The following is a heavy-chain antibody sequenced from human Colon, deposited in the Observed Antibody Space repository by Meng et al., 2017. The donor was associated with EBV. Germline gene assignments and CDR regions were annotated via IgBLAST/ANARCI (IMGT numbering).Heavy chain of an antibody. CDR3: ARYVFDSSSLYSNWFDP. D-gene: IGHD3-22*01. CDR1: VGSISSGTYY. V-gene: IGHV4-31*11. CDR2: IHYSGST. J-gene: IGHJ5*02. Sequence: QWHLSRPGPILLNLYHPCSPTCVSPVGSISSGTYYWGWILQLPGNGMEWIAYIHYSGSTYYSPSLKSRVTISVDTSKNQLSLKLSSMTAADTAVYYCARYVFDSSSLYSNWFDPWGQGTLVTVSS.